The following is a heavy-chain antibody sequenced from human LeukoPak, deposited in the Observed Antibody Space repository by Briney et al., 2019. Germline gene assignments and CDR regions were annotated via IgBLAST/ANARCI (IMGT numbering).Heavy chain of an antibody. CDR3: ARESPGVVIHQFDY. Sequence: GASVKVSCKASGYTFTSNYIHWVRQAPGQGLEWMGMIYPRDGSTSYAQKFQGRVTVTRDTSTSTVHMELSGLRSEDTAVYYCARESPGVVIHQFDYWGQGTLVTVSS. CDR1: GYTFTSNY. J-gene: IGHJ4*02. D-gene: IGHD3-3*01. CDR2: IYPRDGST. V-gene: IGHV1-46*01.